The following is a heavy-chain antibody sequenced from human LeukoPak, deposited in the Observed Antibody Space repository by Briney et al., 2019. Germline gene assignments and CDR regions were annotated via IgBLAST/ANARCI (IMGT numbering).Heavy chain of an antibody. J-gene: IGHJ4*02. V-gene: IGHV3-23*01. CDR3: ARRLVTAGITDFFDS. CDR2: ISPAGDST. CDR1: GLTFSDYS. Sequence: GGSLRLSCTASGLTFSDYSMSWVRQAPGAGLEWVSAISPAGDSTTDADSVKGRFTISRDNSKSTLYLQMNGPTAEDTALYYCARRLVTAGITDFFDSWGQGTLVSVSS. D-gene: IGHD2-2*01.